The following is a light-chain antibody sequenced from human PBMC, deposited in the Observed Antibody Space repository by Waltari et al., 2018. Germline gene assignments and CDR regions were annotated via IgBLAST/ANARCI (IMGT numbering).Light chain of an antibody. CDR1: SNDIGANDY. J-gene: IGLJ2*01. CDR3: SSYTLTNPVV. V-gene: IGLV2-14*03. CDR2: DVS. Sequence: QSVVTQPASVSGSPGQSISISCTGTSNDIGANDYVSWYQPHPGRAPQLVIYDVSVRPSGFSIRFSGSKSGNTASLTISGLQAEDEALYYCSSYTLTNPVVFGGGTKLTVL.